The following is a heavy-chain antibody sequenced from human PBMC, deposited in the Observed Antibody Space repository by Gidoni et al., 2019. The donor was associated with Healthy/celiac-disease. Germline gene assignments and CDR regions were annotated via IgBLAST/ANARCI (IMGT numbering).Heavy chain of an antibody. Sequence: QVQLQESGPGLVTPSETLSLTCTVSGGSISSYYWSWIRQPPGKGLEWIGDIYYSGSTNYNPSLKSRVTISVDTSKNQFSQKLSSVTAADTAVYYCARDRYGGNSEGYYYYGMDVWGQGTTVTVSS. CDR3: ARDRYGGNSEGYYYYGMDV. D-gene: IGHD2-21*02. J-gene: IGHJ6*02. CDR1: GGSISSYY. V-gene: IGHV4-59*01. CDR2: IYYSGST.